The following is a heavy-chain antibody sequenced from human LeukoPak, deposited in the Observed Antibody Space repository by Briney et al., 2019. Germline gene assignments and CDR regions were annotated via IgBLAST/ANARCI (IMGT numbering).Heavy chain of an antibody. J-gene: IGHJ3*02. Sequence: SETLSLTCAVYGGSFSGYYWSWIRQPPGKGLEWIGEINHSGSTNYNPSLKSRVTISVDTSKNQFSLKLSSVTAADTAVYYCARRIRGVNDAFDIWGQGTRVIVSS. CDR2: INHSGST. CDR1: GGSFSGYY. V-gene: IGHV4-34*01. D-gene: IGHD3-10*01. CDR3: ARRIRGVNDAFDI.